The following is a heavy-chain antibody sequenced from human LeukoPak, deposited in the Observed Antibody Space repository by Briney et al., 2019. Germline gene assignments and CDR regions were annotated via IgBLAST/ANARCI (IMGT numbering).Heavy chain of an antibody. V-gene: IGHV3-23*01. D-gene: IGHD6-19*01. J-gene: IGHJ4*02. Sequence: TGGSLRLSCAASEFIFSSYAMSWVRQAPGKGLEWVSAISYSGGSTYYADSVKGRFTISRDNSKNTLYLQMNSLRAEDTAVSYCAKDQRSIAVAGYFDSWGQGTLVTVSS. CDR3: AKDQRSIAVAGYFDS. CDR2: ISYSGGST. CDR1: EFIFSSYA.